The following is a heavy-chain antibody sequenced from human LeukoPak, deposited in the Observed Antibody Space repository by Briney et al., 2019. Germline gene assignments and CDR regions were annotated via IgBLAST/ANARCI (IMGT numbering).Heavy chain of an antibody. V-gene: IGHV3-74*01. Sequence: PGGSLRLSCAASGFTFSSYWMHWVRQAPGKGLAWVSRINSDGSSTSYADSVKGRFTTSRDNAKNTLYLQMNSLRAEDTAVYYCAGTGWNDYWGQGTLVTVSS. J-gene: IGHJ4*02. D-gene: IGHD1-1*01. CDR3: AGTGWNDY. CDR2: INSDGSST. CDR1: GFTFSSYW.